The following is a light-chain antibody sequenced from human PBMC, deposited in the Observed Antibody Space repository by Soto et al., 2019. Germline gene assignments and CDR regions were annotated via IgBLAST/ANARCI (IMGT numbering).Light chain of an antibody. CDR3: QQYNSYPGT. Sequence: DIQMTQSPSTLSASVGDRVTITCRASQSISTWLAWYQQKPGKAPKFLIYDASSLESGVPSRFSGSGSGTEFTLTISSLQPDDFATYYCQQYNSYPGTFGQGTKVEIK. CDR1: QSISTW. CDR2: DAS. J-gene: IGKJ1*01. V-gene: IGKV1-5*01.